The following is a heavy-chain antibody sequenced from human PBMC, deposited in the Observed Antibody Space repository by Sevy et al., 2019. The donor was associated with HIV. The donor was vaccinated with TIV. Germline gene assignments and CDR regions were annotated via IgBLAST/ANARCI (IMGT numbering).Heavy chain of an antibody. CDR2: IWHDGSNK. CDR3: ARGTDNSARWLDP. J-gene: IGHJ5*02. D-gene: IGHD4-4*01. CDR1: GFTFNFHG. V-gene: IGHV3-33*01. Sequence: GRSLRLSCAASGFTFNFHGMHWVRQAPGKGLEWVAFIWHDGSNKYMADSVKGRFTISRDNCKNTLFLQMNSLTVEDTAVYYCARGTDNSARWLDPWGQGTLVTVSS.